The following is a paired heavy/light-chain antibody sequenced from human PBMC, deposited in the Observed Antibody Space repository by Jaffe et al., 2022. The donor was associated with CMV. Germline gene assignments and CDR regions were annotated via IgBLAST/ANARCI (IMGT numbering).Light chain of an antibody. J-gene: IGLJ1*01. Sequence: QSALTQPRSVSGSPGQSVTISCTGTSSDVGYYSSVSWYQQFPGKAPKLLIYDVYDVTKRPSGVPDRFSGSKSGNTASLTISGLQAEDEADYYCCSYAGSDTYVFGSGTKVTVL. CDR2: DVT. V-gene: IGLV2-11*01. CDR1: SSDVGYYSS. CDR3: CSYAGSDTYV.
Heavy chain of an antibody. CDR1: GFTFEDYA. J-gene: IGHJ3*02. Sequence: EVQLVESGGGLVQPGRSLRLSCAASGFTFEDYAMHWVRQAPGKGLEWVSRISWNGDSAGYADSVKGRFTISRDNAKKSLYLQMNSLRAEDTALYYCVREMYSRSSRGRHPFDIWGQGTMVAVSS. V-gene: IGHV3-9*01. CDR2: ISWNGDSA. D-gene: IGHD6-6*01. CDR3: VREMYSRSSRGRHPFDI.